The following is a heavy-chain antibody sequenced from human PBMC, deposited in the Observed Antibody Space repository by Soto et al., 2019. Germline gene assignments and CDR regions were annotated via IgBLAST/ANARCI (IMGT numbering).Heavy chain of an antibody. CDR2: IYYSGTT. J-gene: IGHJ4*02. CDR3: ARLSTAKFDY. Sequence: PSETLSLTCTVSGGSISSSSYYWAWIRQPPGKGLEWIGSIYYSGTTYYNPSLKSRVTISVDTSKNQFSLKLSSVTAADTAVYYCARLSTAKFDYWAQGTLVTVSS. V-gene: IGHV4-39*01. CDR1: GGSISSSSYY.